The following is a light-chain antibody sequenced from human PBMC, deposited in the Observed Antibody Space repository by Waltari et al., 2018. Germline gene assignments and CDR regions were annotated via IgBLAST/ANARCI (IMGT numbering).Light chain of an antibody. J-gene: IGKJ1*01. CDR2: AAS. Sequence: EIELNQSPGTLSLSPGERATLSCRASQSVSRAVAWYQQKPGQAPRLLIYAASSRATGIPDRFSGSGSGTDFSLTISRLEPEDFAVYYCQHYVRLPVTFGQGTKVEIK. CDR3: QHYVRLPVT. V-gene: IGKV3-20*01. CDR1: QSVSRA.